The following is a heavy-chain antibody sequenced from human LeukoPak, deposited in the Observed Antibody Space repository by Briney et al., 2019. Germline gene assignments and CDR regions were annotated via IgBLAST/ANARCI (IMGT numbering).Heavy chain of an antibody. Sequence: SVKVSCKASGGTFSSYAISWGRQAPGQGLEWMGRIIPILGIANYVQKFQGRVTITADKSTSTAYMELSSLRSEDTAVYYCAAGGLDQTRAEYFQHWGQGTLVTVSS. CDR1: GGTFSSYA. D-gene: IGHD3/OR15-3a*01. J-gene: IGHJ1*01. CDR3: AAGGLDQTRAEYFQH. V-gene: IGHV1-69*04. CDR2: IIPILGIA.